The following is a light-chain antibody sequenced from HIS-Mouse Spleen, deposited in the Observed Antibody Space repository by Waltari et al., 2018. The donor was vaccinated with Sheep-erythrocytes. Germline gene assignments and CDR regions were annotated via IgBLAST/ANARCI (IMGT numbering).Light chain of an antibody. Sequence: QSALTQPRSVSGSPGQSVTISCTGTSSDVGGYNNVPWYQQHPGKAPKLMIYDVSKRPSGVPDRFSGSKSGNTASLTISGLQAEDEADYYCCSYAGSYTFVVFGGGTKLTVL. CDR2: DVS. CDR3: CSYAGSYTFVV. V-gene: IGLV2-11*01. J-gene: IGLJ2*01. CDR1: SSDVGGYNN.